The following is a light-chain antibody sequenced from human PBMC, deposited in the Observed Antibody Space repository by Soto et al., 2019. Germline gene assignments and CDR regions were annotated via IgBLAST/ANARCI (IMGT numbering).Light chain of an antibody. CDR3: QTWGTGTHVV. V-gene: IGLV4-69*01. CDR1: SGHSNFA. J-gene: IGLJ2*01. Sequence: QSVLTQSPSASASLGASVKLTCTLSSGHSNFAIAWLQQQPDRGPRYLMKVNTDDSHDKGDGIPDRFSGSTSGAERYLTISSLQSEDEADYYCQTWGTGTHVVFGGGTQLTVL. CDR2: VNTDDSH.